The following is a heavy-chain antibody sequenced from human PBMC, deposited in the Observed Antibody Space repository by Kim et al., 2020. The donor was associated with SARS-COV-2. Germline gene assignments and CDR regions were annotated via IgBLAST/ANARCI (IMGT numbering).Heavy chain of an antibody. D-gene: IGHD3-22*01. Sequence: DSVKSGCTTSRDNTKNSRYLQMSSLRAEDTAVYYCARGRSYESSGYYGYWGQGTLVTVSS. J-gene: IGHJ4*02. V-gene: IGHV3-7*01. CDR3: ARGRSYESSGYYGY.